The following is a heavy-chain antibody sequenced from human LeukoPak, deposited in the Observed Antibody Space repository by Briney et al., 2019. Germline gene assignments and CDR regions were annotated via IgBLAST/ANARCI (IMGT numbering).Heavy chain of an antibody. Sequence: GGSLRLSCAASGFTFNSNGMHWVRQAPGKGLEWVAVISYDGSNKYYADSVKGRFTISRDNSKNTLYLQMNSLRVEDTAVYYCARDAYCSGGSCYIYWGQGTLVTVSS. D-gene: IGHD2-15*01. V-gene: IGHV3-30*12. CDR3: ARDAYCSGGSCYIY. CDR2: ISYDGSNK. J-gene: IGHJ4*02. CDR1: GFTFNSNG.